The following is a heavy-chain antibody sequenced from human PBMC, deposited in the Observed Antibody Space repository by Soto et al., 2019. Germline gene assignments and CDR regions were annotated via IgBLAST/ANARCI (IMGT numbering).Heavy chain of an antibody. J-gene: IGHJ4*02. CDR2: IDPSDSYT. D-gene: IGHD6-13*01. V-gene: IGHV5-10-1*01. CDR1: VYSFTSYW. CDR3: ARPSSDSSSWPY. Sequence: GESLKISCKGSVYSFTSYWISWVRQMPGKGLEWMGRIDPSDSYTNYSPSFQGHVTISADKSISTAYLQWSSLKASDTAMYYCARPSSDSSSWPYWGQGTLVTVSS.